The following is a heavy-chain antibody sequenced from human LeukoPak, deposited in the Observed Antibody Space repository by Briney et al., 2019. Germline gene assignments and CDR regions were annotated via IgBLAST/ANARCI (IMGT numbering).Heavy chain of an antibody. CDR3: ARASGTSCYY. D-gene: IGHD2-2*01. J-gene: IGHJ4*02. Sequence: PGGSLRLSCAASGFTFSSYAMSWVRQAPGKGLVWVSRINSDGSSTDYADSVKGRFTISRDNAKNTLYLQMNSLRAEDTAVYYCARASGTSCYYWGQGTLVTVSS. CDR1: GFTFSSYA. V-gene: IGHV3-74*01. CDR2: INSDGSST.